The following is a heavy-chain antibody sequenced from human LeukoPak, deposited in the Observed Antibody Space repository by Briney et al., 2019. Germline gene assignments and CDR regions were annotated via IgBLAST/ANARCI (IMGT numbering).Heavy chain of an antibody. D-gene: IGHD3-16*01. Sequence: PGGSLRLSCAASGFTFSSYSMNWVRQAPGKGLEWVSSISSSSSYIYYADSVKGRFTISRDNAKNSLYLQMNSLRAEDTAVYYCARDFGAGEKYYFDYWGQGTPVTVSS. J-gene: IGHJ4*02. V-gene: IGHV3-21*01. CDR3: ARDFGAGEKYYFDY. CDR1: GFTFSSYS. CDR2: ISSSSSYI.